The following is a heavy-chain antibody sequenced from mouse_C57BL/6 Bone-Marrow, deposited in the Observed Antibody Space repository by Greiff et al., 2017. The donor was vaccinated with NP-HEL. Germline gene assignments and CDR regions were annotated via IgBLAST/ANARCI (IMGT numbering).Heavy chain of an antibody. V-gene: IGHV1-69*01. Sequence: VQLQQPGAELVMPGASVKLSCKASGYTFTSYWMHWVKQRPGQGLEWIGEIDPSDSYTNYNQKFKGKSTLTVDKSSSTAYMQLSSLTSEDSAVYYCARGGSKASYFDYWGQGTTLTVSS. D-gene: IGHD1-1*01. CDR1: GYTFTSYW. CDR3: ARGGSKASYFDY. CDR2: IDPSDSYT. J-gene: IGHJ2*01.